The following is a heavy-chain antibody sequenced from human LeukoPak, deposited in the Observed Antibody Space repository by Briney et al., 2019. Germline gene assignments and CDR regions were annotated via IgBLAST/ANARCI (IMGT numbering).Heavy chain of an antibody. J-gene: IGHJ4*02. CDR2: ISWNSGSI. CDR3: AKDLTAAGKGPADY. V-gene: IGHV3-9*01. D-gene: IGHD6-13*01. CDR1: GFTFDDYA. Sequence: GRSLRLSCAASGFTFDDYAMHWVRQAPGKGLEWVSGISWNSGSIGYADSVKGRFTISIDNAKNSLYLQMNSLRAEDTALYYCAKDLTAAGKGPADYWGQGTLVTVSS.